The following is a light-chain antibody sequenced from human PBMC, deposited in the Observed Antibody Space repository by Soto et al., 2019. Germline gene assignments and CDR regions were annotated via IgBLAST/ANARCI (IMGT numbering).Light chain of an antibody. CDR3: QEYKTAPFI. CDR2: AAS. CDR1: QGISNY. V-gene: IGKV1-27*01. J-gene: IGKJ3*01. Sequence: DIPMTQSPSSLSAFVGDRVTITCRASQGISNYLAWYQQKPGRVPTLLIYAASTLRSGVPSRFSGSGSGTDFTLTISSLQHEDVASYYCQEYKTAPFIFGPGTKVDIK.